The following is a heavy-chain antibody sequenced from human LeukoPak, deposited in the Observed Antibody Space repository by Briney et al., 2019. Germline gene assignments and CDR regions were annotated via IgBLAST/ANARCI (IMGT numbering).Heavy chain of an antibody. CDR3: ARRAAALGAFDY. J-gene: IGHJ4*02. CDR1: GFTFSDYY. V-gene: IGHV3-11*04. CDR2: ISSSGSTI. D-gene: IGHD6-13*01. Sequence: GGSLRLSCAASGFTFSDYYMSWIRQAPGKGLEWVSYISSSGSTIYYADSVKGRFTISRDNAKNTLYLQMNSLRAEDTSVYYCARRAAALGAFDYWGQGTLVTVSS.